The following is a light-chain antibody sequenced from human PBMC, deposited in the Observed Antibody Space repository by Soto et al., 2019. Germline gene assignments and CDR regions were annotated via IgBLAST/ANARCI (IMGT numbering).Light chain of an antibody. Sequence: DIPMTQSPSTLSASVGDRVTITCRASQSISSWLAWYQQKPGKAPKLLIYDASSLESGVPSRFSGSGSGTEFTLTISSRQPDDFATYYCQQYNSYLTWTFGQGTKVEIK. CDR3: QQYNSYLTWT. V-gene: IGKV1-5*01. CDR2: DAS. CDR1: QSISSW. J-gene: IGKJ1*01.